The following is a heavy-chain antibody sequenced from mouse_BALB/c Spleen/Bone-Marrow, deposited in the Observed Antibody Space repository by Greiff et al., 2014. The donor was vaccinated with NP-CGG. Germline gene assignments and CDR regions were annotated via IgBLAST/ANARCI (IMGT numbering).Heavy chain of an antibody. Sequence: VQLQQSGAELARPGASVKLSCKASGYTFTSYWMQWVKQRPGQGLEWTGAIYPGDGDTRYTQKFKGKATLTADKSSSTAYMQLSSLASEDSAVYYCARGYPSDYWGQGTTLTVSS. CDR1: GYTFTSYW. D-gene: IGHD3-2*02. V-gene: IGHV1-87*01. J-gene: IGHJ2*01. CDR2: IYPGDGDT. CDR3: ARGYPSDY.